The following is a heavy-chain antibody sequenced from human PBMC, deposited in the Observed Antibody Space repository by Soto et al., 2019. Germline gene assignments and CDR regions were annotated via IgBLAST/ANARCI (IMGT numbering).Heavy chain of an antibody. CDR3: ARDIGSYAYGEGY. V-gene: IGHV4-4*07. J-gene: IGHJ4*02. Sequence: SETLSLTCSVSGGSINSYWWSWIRQPAGKGLEWIGRVYSSGTTDYNPSLKSRATLSVETSTNQFSLKLSSVTAADTAVYYCARDIGSYAYGEGYWGQGIQVTVSS. D-gene: IGHD3-10*01. CDR1: GGSINSYW. CDR2: VYSSGTT.